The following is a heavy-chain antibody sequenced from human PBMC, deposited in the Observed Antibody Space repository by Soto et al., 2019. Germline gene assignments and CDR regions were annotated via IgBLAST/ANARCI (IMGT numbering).Heavy chain of an antibody. CDR3: VRFDCSGGSCEVYYYYGRDV. CDR1: GYTFTSYG. V-gene: IGHV1-18*01. CDR2: ISAYNGNT. D-gene: IGHD2-15*01. Sequence: QVQLVQSGAEVKKPGASVKVSCKASGYTFTSYGISWVRQAPGQGLEWMGWISAYNGNTNYAQKLQGRVTMTTDTSTSKANMELRSLRSDDTAVYYWVRFDCSGGSCEVYYYYGRDVWGQGTTVTVSS. J-gene: IGHJ6*02.